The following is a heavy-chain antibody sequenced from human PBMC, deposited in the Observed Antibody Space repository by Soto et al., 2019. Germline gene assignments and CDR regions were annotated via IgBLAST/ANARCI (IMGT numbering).Heavy chain of an antibody. CDR1: VFTFSSYA. J-gene: IGHJ6*02. V-gene: IGHV3-30-3*01. D-gene: IGHD3-10*02. CDR2: ISYDGSNK. Sequence: WWSLRLSCSASVFTFSSYAMHWFRQAPGKGLEWVAVISYDGSNKYYADSVKGRFTISRDNSKNTLYLQMNSLRAEDTAVYYCARDHAGRTTFGYYYYGMDVWGQGTTVTVSS. CDR3: ARDHAGRTTFGYYYYGMDV.